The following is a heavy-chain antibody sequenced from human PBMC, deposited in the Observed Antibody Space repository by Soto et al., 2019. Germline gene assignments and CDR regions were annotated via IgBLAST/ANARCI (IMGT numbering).Heavy chain of an antibody. Sequence: SVKVSCKASGGTFSSYAISWVRQAPGQGLEWMGGIIPIFGTANYAQKFQGRVTITADESTITAYMELSSLRSEDTAVYYCARDETVVTDYYYYGMDVWGQGTTVTVSS. D-gene: IGHD2-15*01. CDR2: IIPIFGTA. J-gene: IGHJ6*02. V-gene: IGHV1-69*13. CDR1: GGTFSSYA. CDR3: ARDETVVTDYYYYGMDV.